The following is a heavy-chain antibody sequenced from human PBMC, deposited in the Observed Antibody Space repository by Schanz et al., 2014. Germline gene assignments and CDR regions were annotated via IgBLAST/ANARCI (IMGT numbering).Heavy chain of an antibody. V-gene: IGHV3-30*18. J-gene: IGHJ6*02. Sequence: QVFLAESGGGVVQPGRSLRLSCAASGFTFSQYGMHWVRQAPGKGLEWVAVISYDGTNEYYAESVKGRFTISRDNAKNSLYLQMNSLRAEDTAVYYCVKDLQRELLRDDHYYGMDVWGQGTTVTVSS. D-gene: IGHD1-26*01. CDR3: VKDLQRELLRDDHYYGMDV. CDR1: GFTFSQYG. CDR2: ISYDGTNE.